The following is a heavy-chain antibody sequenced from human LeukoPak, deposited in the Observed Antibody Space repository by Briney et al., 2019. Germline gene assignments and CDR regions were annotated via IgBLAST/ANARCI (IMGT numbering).Heavy chain of an antibody. CDR1: GFTFSNCW. V-gene: IGHV3-74*01. J-gene: IGHJ4*02. CDR2: IESDGSRT. D-gene: IGHD6-13*01. Sequence: PGGSLRLSCAASGFTFSNCWMHWVRQAPGKGLEWVSRIESDGSRTRYADSVKGRFTISRDNAKNTLYLQMNSLRAEDTAVYYCAKHSSSWHYFDSWGQGTLVTVPS. CDR3: AKHSSSWHYFDS.